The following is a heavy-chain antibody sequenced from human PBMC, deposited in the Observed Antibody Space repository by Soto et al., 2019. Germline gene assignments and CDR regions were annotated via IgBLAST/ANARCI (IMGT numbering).Heavy chain of an antibody. CDR2: INAGNGNT. Sequence: GASVKVSCKASGYTFTSYAMDWVRQAPGQRLEWMGWINAGNGNTKYSQKFQGRVTITRDTSASTAYMELSSLRSEDTAVYYCARDLQVPAANWFDPWGQGTLVTVSS. CDR1: GYTFTSYA. J-gene: IGHJ5*02. D-gene: IGHD2-2*01. V-gene: IGHV1-3*01. CDR3: ARDLQVPAANWFDP.